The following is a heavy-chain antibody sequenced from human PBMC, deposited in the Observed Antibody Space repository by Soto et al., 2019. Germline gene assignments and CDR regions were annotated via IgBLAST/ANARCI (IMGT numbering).Heavy chain of an antibody. CDR1: GGTFSSYA. CDR3: VGRGVHRNWFDP. CDR2: IIPIYGTA. Sequence: QVQLVQSGAEVKKPGSSVKVSCKASGGTFSSYAISWVRQAPGQGLEWMGGIIPIYGTANYAQKFQGRVPITADESTSTAYMELSSLRSEDTDVYYCVGRGVHRNWFDPSCEGTLVTVSS. V-gene: IGHV1-69*01. D-gene: IGHD3-10*01. J-gene: IGHJ5*02.